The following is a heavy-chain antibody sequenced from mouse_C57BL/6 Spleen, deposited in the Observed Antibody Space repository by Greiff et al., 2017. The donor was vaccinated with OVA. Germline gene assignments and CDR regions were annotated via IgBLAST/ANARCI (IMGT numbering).Heavy chain of an antibody. CDR1: GYTFTSYW. V-gene: IGHV1-55*01. CDR2: IYPGSGST. CDR3: ARCYDGYFHFDY. Sequence: QVQLQQPGAELVMPGASVKLSCKASGYTFTSYWMHWVKQRPGQGLEWIGDIYPGSGSTNYNEKFKSKATLTVDTSSSTAYMQLSSLTSEDSAVYYCARCYDGYFHFDYWGQGTTLTVSS. D-gene: IGHD2-3*01. J-gene: IGHJ2*01.